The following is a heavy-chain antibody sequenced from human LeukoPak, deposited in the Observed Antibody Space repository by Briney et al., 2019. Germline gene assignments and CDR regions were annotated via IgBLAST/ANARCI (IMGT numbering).Heavy chain of an antibody. CDR1: GFTASSNY. J-gene: IGHJ4*02. Sequence: GGSLRLSCAASGFTASSNYMSWVRQAPGKGLEWVSVIYSGGSTYYADSVKGRFTISRDNSKNTLYLQMNSLRAEDTAVYYCARAPIGFGELLWYFDYWGQGTLVTVSS. D-gene: IGHD3-10*01. V-gene: IGHV3-53*01. CDR3: ARAPIGFGELLWYFDY. CDR2: IYSGGST.